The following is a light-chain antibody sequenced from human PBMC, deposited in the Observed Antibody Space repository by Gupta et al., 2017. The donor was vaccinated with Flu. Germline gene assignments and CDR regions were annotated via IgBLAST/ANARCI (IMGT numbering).Light chain of an antibody. CDR3: CSYTSISTWV. CDR1: NSDVGGYNY. CDR2: EVS. J-gene: IGLJ3*02. Sequence: QSALTQPASVSGSPGQSITISCTGTNSDVGGYNYVFWYQHHPGKAPKLIIYEVSNRPSGVSGRFSASKSGNTASLTVSGLRADDEADYYCCSYTSISTWVFGGGTKLIVL. V-gene: IGLV2-14*01.